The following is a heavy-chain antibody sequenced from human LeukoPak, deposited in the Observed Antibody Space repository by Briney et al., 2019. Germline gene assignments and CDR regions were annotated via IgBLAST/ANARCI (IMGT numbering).Heavy chain of an antibody. Sequence: GGSLRLSCAASGFTFSSYAMSWVRQAPGKGLEWVSSISSSSSYIYYADSVKGRFTISRDNAKNSLYLQMNSLRAEDTAVYYCARDPYYPKKDIAARGGNWFDPWGQGTLVTVSS. V-gene: IGHV3-21*01. CDR1: GFTFSSYA. CDR3: ARDPYYPKKDIAARGGNWFDP. CDR2: ISSSSSYI. D-gene: IGHD6-6*01. J-gene: IGHJ5*02.